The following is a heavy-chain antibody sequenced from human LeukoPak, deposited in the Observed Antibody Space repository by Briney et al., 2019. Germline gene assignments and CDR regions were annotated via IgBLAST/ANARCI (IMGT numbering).Heavy chain of an antibody. CDR3: ARGGSPFY. V-gene: IGHV3-74*01. D-gene: IGHD3-10*01. J-gene: IGHJ4*02. CDR2: IKTDGSTT. Sequence: GGSLRLSCVASGFTFSTSWMNWVRQAPGKGLVWGSRIKTDGSTTTYADFVKGRVTVSRDNAKNTLYLQMNSLRAEDTAVYYCARGGSPFYWGQGTLVTVSS. CDR1: GFTFSTSW.